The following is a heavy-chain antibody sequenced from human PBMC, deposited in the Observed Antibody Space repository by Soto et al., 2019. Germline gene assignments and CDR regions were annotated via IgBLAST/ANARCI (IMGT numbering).Heavy chain of an antibody. CDR1: GDSVTRGSFS. CDR2: IYHNGVS. J-gene: IGHJ5*02. CDR3: ARDNTGRSEGWLDP. Sequence: SETLSLTCAVFGDSVTRGSFSWTRIRQPPGKGLEWIGYIYHNGVSYYNPSLQSRVRMSLDKSNNRFSLRLNSVTAADTAIYYCARDNTGRSEGWLDPWGQGTLVTVSS. V-gene: IGHV4-30-2*01. D-gene: IGHD5-18*01.